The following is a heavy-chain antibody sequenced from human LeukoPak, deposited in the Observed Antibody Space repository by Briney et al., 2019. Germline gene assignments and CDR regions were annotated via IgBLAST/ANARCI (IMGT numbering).Heavy chain of an antibody. CDR2: IKKDGSEE. Sequence: GGSLRLSCAASGFTLNSYLMSCVRQAPGRGLEWVANIKKDGSEESYLDSVKGRFTVSRDNAKNSLFLQMNSLRGEDTAVYYCARSNPNKNALDLWGQGTMVTISS. V-gene: IGHV3-7*01. CDR1: GFTLNSYL. CDR3: ARSNPNKNALDL. J-gene: IGHJ3*01. D-gene: IGHD1-14*01.